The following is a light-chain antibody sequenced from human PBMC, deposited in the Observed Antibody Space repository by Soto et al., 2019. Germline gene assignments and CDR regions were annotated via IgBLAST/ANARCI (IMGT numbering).Light chain of an antibody. J-gene: IGKJ4*01. CDR2: DAS. CDR1: QSVSGY. CDR3: QHRSNAALT. V-gene: IGKV3-11*01. Sequence: EVVLTQSPATLSLSPGERATLSCRASQSVSGYLAWYQQIPGQAPRLLIYDASNRATGIPARFSGSGSGTDFTLTISSLEPEDFAVYYCQHRSNAALTFGGGTKVDIK.